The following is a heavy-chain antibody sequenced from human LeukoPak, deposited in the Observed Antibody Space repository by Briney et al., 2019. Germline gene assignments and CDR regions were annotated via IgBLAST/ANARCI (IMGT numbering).Heavy chain of an antibody. V-gene: IGHV3-7*03. J-gene: IGHJ4*02. CDR2: INQDGSEK. D-gene: IGHD3-10*01. Sequence: PGGSLRLSCAASGFTFSSDRMNWVRQAPGKGLEWVANINQDGSEKYYVDSVKGRFTISRDNAKNSLYLQMNSLRAEDTAVYYCARDPDMVRGVNFDYWGQGTLVTVSS. CDR3: ARDPDMVRGVNFDY. CDR1: GFTFSSDR.